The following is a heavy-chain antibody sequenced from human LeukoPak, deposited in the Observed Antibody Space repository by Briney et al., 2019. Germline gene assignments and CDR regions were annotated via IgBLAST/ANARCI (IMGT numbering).Heavy chain of an antibody. CDR3: ATLWVGPEYFDF. CDR1: GFIFNHYA. J-gene: IGHJ4*02. D-gene: IGHD1-26*01. Sequence: GGSLRLSCAASGFIFNHYAMSWVRQAPGKGLECVAKIQQDGSDQSGSEKNYLDSVKGRFTISRDNSKNTLYLQMNSLRPDDTAVYYCATLWVGPEYFDFWGQGTLVTVSS. CDR2: IQQDGSDQSGSEK. V-gene: IGHV3-7*01.